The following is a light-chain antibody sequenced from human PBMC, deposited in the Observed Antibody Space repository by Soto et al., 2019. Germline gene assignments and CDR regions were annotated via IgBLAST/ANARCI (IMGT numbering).Light chain of an antibody. CDR1: SGHSSYT. Sequence: QPVLTQSSSASASLGSSVKLTCTLSSGHSSYTIAWHHQQPGKAPRYLMKLERSGSYNKGSGVPDRFSGSSSGADRYLTISNLQSEDEADYYCETWDSNTLVVFGGGTKLTV. J-gene: IGLJ2*01. CDR2: LERSGSY. V-gene: IGLV4-60*03. CDR3: ETWDSNTLVV.